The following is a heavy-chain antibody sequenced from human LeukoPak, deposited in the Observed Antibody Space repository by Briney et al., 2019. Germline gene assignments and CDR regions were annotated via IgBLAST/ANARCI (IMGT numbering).Heavy chain of an antibody. D-gene: IGHD3-10*01. CDR2: IKQDGREK. J-gene: IGHJ4*02. V-gene: IGHV3-7*01. Sequence: GGSLRLSCAASGFTYSSYWMSWVRQAPGKGLEWVANIKQDGREKYYVDSMKGRFTISRDNAKNSLYLQMNSLRAEDTAVYYCARDLYDGSVTPSYSFDYWGQGTLVTVSS. CDR3: ARDLYDGSVTPSYSFDY. CDR1: GFTYSSYW.